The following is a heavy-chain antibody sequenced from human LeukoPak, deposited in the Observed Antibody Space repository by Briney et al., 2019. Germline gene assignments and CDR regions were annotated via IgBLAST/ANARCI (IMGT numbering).Heavy chain of an antibody. CDR3: ARGPKDYYGSGSYPNWFDP. D-gene: IGHD3-10*01. Sequence: GGSLRLSCAASGFTFSSYAMHWVRQAPGKGLEWVAVISYDGSNKYYADSVKGRFTISRDNSKNTLYLQMNSLRAEDTAVYYCARGPKDYYGSGSYPNWFDPWGQGTLVTVSS. CDR1: GFTFSSYA. V-gene: IGHV3-30-3*01. CDR2: ISYDGSNK. J-gene: IGHJ5*02.